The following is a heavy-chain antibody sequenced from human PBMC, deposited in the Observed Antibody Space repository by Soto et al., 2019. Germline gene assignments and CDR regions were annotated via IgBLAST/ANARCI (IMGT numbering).Heavy chain of an antibody. CDR2: IYYSGST. CDR1: GGSISSGGYY. CDR3: ARDVVQVLLGDYPIYYYYGMDV. D-gene: IGHD2-15*01. Sequence: QVQLQESGPGLVKPSQTLSLTCTVSGGSISSGGYYWSWIRQHPGKGLEWIGYIYYSGSTYYNPSLKSRVTISVDTSKNQFSLKLSSVTAADTAVYYCARDVVQVLLGDYPIYYYYGMDVWGQGTTVTVSS. V-gene: IGHV4-31*03. J-gene: IGHJ6*02.